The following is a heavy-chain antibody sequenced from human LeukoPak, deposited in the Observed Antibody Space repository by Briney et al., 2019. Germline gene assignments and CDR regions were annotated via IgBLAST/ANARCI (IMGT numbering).Heavy chain of an antibody. J-gene: IGHJ4*02. CDR3: AKDSGSRFYDYVWGSYPEEDY. CDR1: GFTFSSYG. CDR2: IRYDGSNK. Sequence: PGGSLRLSCAASGFTFSSYGMHWVRQAPGKGREWVAFIRYDGSNKYYADSVKGRFTISTDNSKNTLYLQMNRLRAEDTAVYYCAKDSGSRFYDYVWGSYPEEDYWGQGTLVTVSS. V-gene: IGHV3-30*02. D-gene: IGHD3-16*02.